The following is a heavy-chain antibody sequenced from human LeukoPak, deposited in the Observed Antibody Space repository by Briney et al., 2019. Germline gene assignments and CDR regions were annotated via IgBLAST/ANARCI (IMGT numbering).Heavy chain of an antibody. CDR3: ARADYDILTGQKLSFDY. CDR1: GYTFTSYG. CDR2: ISAYNGYT. J-gene: IGHJ4*02. V-gene: IGHV1-18*01. Sequence: GASVKVSCKASGYTFTSYGISWVRQAPGQGLEWMGWISAYNGYTNYAQKLQGRVTMTTDTSTSTAYMELRSLRSDDTAVYYCARADYDILTGQKLSFDYWGQGTLVTVSS. D-gene: IGHD3-9*01.